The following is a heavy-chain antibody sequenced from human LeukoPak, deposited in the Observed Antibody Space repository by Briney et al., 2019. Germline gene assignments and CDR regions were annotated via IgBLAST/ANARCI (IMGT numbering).Heavy chain of an antibody. Sequence: PGGSLRLSCVASGFTFSSYGMHWVRQAPGKGLEWVAVISYDGSNEYYADSVKGRLTISRDNSKNTLYLQMNSLRAEDTAMYYCAKAFQSRGYYLWAPFDYWGQGTLVTVSS. CDR3: AKAFQSRGYYLWAPFDY. CDR2: ISYDGSNE. CDR1: GFTFSSYG. V-gene: IGHV3-30*18. D-gene: IGHD3-22*01. J-gene: IGHJ4*02.